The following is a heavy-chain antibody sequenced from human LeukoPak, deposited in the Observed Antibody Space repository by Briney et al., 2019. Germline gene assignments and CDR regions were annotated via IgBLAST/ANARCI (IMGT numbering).Heavy chain of an antibody. D-gene: IGHD3-22*01. Sequence: PSETLSLTCAVYGGSFSGYYWSWIRQPPGKGLEWIGEINHSGSTNYNPSLKRRVTISVDTSKNQFSLKLSSVTAADTAVYYCARDLVVVITGLYYYYGMDVWAKGPRSPSP. J-gene: IGHJ6*02. CDR2: INHSGST. CDR3: ARDLVVVITGLYYYYGMDV. V-gene: IGHV4-34*01. CDR1: GGSFSGYY.